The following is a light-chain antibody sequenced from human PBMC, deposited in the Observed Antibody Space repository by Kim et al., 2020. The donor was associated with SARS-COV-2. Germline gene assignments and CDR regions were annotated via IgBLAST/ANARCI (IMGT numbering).Light chain of an antibody. CDR1: SGSIASNY. J-gene: IGLJ3*02. Sequence: GKTVTISCTRSSGSIASNYVLWYQQRPGSSPTTVIYEDNQRPSWVPARFSGAIDSSSNSASLTISGLKTEDEADYYCQSYDSSNQVFGGGTQLTVL. CDR2: EDN. CDR3: QSYDSSNQV. V-gene: IGLV6-57*01.